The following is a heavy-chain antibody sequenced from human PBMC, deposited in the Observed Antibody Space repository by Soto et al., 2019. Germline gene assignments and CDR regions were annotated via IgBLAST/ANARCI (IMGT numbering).Heavy chain of an antibody. J-gene: IGHJ4*02. CDR1: GYTLDKYT. CDR3: ARDREPDGIWTFDS. D-gene: IGHD3-9*01. V-gene: IGHV3-23*01. Sequence: QNGGCRKLSCAASGYTLDKYTMGWARQAPGKGLEWVAESYSTGGTEYADSVKGRFSISRDNSKNMLFLQMNSLRVEDTALYYCARDREPDGIWTFDSWGQGTLVTVSS. CDR2: SYSTGGT.